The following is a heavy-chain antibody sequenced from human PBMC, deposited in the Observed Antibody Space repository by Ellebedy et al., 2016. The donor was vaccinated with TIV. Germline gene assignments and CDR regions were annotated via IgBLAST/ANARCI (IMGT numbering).Heavy chain of an antibody. J-gene: IGHJ4*02. D-gene: IGHD1-26*01. CDR3: VKGAWADD. Sequence: GESLKISXAASGFTFSSYAMSWVRQAPGKGLEWVSAISGGGGSTYYADSVKGRFTISKDSSRNTLFLQMNSLRAEDSAIYYCVKGAWADDWGQGSLVTVSS. CDR2: ISGGGGST. CDR1: GFTFSSYA. V-gene: IGHV3-23*01.